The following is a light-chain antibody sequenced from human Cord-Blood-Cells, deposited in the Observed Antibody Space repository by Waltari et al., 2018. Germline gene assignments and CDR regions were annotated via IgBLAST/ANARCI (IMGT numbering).Light chain of an antibody. CDR2: RNN. CDR3: AAWDDSLSGRV. Sequence: QSVLTQPPPASGTPGQRVTISCSGSRPNIGSNYVYWYPPLPGTAPKPPIYRNNQRPSGVPDRFSGSKSGTSASLAISGLRSEDEADYYCAAWDDSLSGRVFGGGTKLTVL. CDR1: RPNIGSNY. V-gene: IGLV1-47*01. J-gene: IGLJ3*02.